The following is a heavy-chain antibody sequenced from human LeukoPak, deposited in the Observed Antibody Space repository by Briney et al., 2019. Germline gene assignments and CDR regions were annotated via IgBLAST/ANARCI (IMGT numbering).Heavy chain of an antibody. CDR1: GFTFRTYG. D-gene: IGHD1-26*01. Sequence: GGSLRLSCAASGFTFRTYGMNWVRQAPGKGLEWVSYISSSSSTIFYTDSVKGRFTISRDNAKNSLYLQMNSLRDEDTAVYYCARDSGLIMGALNLDYWGQGTLVTVSS. V-gene: IGHV3-48*02. CDR2: ISSSSSTI. CDR3: ARDSGLIMGALNLDY. J-gene: IGHJ4*02.